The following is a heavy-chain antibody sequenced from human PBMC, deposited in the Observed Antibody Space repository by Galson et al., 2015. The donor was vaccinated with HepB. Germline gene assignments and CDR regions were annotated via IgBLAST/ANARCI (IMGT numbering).Heavy chain of an antibody. CDR3: AKDLVDTAMALDY. Sequence: SLRLSCAASGFTFSSYGMHWVRQAPGKGLEWVAVISYDGSNKYYADSVKGRFTISRDNSKNTLYLQMNSLRAEDTAVYYCAKDLVDTAMALDYWGQGTLVTVSS. CDR1: GFTFSSYG. V-gene: IGHV3-30*18. D-gene: IGHD5-18*01. CDR2: ISYDGSNK. J-gene: IGHJ4*02.